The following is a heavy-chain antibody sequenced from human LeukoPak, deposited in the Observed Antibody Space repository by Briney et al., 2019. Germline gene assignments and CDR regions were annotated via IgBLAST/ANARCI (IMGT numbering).Heavy chain of an antibody. V-gene: IGHV4-59*01. CDR3: ARATEDYYDSSAPYFDY. CDR2: IYYSGST. CDR1: GGSISSYY. Sequence: SETLSLTCTVSGGSISSYYWSWIRQPPGKGLEWIGYIYYSGSTNYNPSLKSRVTISLDTSKNQFSLKLSSVTAADTAVYYCARATEDYYDSSAPYFDYWGQGTLVTVSS. J-gene: IGHJ4*02. D-gene: IGHD3-22*01.